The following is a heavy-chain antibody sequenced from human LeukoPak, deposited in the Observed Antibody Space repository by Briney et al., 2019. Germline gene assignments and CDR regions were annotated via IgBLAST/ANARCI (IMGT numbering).Heavy chain of an antibody. D-gene: IGHD6-13*01. CDR3: ARDAAYYYYYMDV. CDR2: INPNSGGT. Sequence: ASVKVSCKASGYTFTSYAMNWVRQAPGQGLEWMGWINPNSGGTNYAQKFQGRVTMTRDTSISTAYMELSRLRSDDTAVYYCARDAAYYYYYMDVWGKGTTVTVSS. V-gene: IGHV1-2*02. J-gene: IGHJ6*03. CDR1: GYTFTSYA.